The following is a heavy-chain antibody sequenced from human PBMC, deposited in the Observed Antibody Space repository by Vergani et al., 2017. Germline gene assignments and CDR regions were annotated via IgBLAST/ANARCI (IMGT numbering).Heavy chain of an antibody. Sequence: EVQLLESGGGLAQPGGSLRLSCAASGFTFRNYAMTWVRQAPGEGLEWVSSISSSSSYIYYADSVKGRFTISRDNAKNSLYLQMNSLRAEDTAVYYCARDLFYYDSSGYYSGFFDYWGQGTLVTVSS. CDR3: ARDLFYYDSSGYYSGFFDY. J-gene: IGHJ4*02. D-gene: IGHD3-22*01. CDR2: ISSSSSYI. V-gene: IGHV3-21*01. CDR1: GFTFRNYA.